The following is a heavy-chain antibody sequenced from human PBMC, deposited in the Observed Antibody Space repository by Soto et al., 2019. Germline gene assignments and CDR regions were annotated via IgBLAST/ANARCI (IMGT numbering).Heavy chain of an antibody. CDR1: GGSISSGDYY. CDR2: IYYSGST. D-gene: IGHD3-10*01. V-gene: IGHV4-30-4*01. Sequence: SETLSLTCTVSGGSISSGDYYWSWIRQPPGKGLEWIGYIYYSGSTYYNPSLKSRVTISVDTSKNQFSLKLSSVTAADTAVYYCARGRFGDHKGFDPWGQGTLVTVS. J-gene: IGHJ5*02. CDR3: ARGRFGDHKGFDP.